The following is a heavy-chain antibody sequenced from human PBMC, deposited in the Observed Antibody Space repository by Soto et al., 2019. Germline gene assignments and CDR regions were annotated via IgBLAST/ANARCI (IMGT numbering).Heavy chain of an antibody. CDR2: IKFDGSGI. V-gene: IGHV3-7*01. D-gene: IGHD5-12*01. CDR3: ARDSGYSSVDSVNHYFDS. Sequence: EVQLVESGGKVVQPGGSLRLSCVASGFTFSVYSMSWVRQAPGEGLEWVARIKFDGSGIQYADSVKGRFSISRDNAGNSVYLQVTSLRAEDTAVYYCARDSGYSSVDSVNHYFDSWGQGALVTVTS. J-gene: IGHJ4*02. CDR1: GFTFSVYS.